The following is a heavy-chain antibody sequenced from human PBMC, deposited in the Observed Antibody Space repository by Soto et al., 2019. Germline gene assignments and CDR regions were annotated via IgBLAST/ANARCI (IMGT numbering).Heavy chain of an antibody. CDR2: INPSGGST. Sequence: QVQLVQSGAEVKKPGASVKVSCKASGYTFTSYYMHWVRQAPGQGLEWMGIINPSGGSTSYAQKFRGRVNMTRETSARTVYMELSSLRSEDRAVYYCARGKASDYYYGMDVWGQGTTVTVSS. CDR3: ARGKASDYYYGMDV. V-gene: IGHV1-46*01. J-gene: IGHJ6*02. CDR1: GYTFTSYY.